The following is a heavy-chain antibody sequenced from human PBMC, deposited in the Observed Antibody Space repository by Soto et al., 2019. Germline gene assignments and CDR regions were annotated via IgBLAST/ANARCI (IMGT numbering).Heavy chain of an antibody. CDR3: VKDGSSGWPYFYDMDV. V-gene: IGHV3-48*02. CDR1: GFTFSSYS. CDR2: ISSSSSTI. Sequence: LRLSCAASGFTFSSYSMNWVRQAPGKGLEWVSYISSSSSTIYYTDSVKGRFTISRDNAKNSLYLQMNSLRDEDTAVYYCVKDGSSGWPYFYDMDVWGQGTTVTVSS. D-gene: IGHD6-19*01. J-gene: IGHJ6*02.